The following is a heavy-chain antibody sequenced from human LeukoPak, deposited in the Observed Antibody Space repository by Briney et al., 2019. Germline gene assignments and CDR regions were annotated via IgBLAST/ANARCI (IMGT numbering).Heavy chain of an antibody. D-gene: IGHD3-10*01. CDR1: GFTFTNYA. Sequence: GGSLRLSCAVSGFTFTNYAMTWVRQAPGKGLEWVSVISASGGSTYYADSVKGRFTISRDNSKNTLYLQMNSLRAEDTAVYYCAKDRASGSGTFFDYWGQGTLVTVSS. V-gene: IGHV3-23*01. CDR3: AKDRASGSGTFFDY. J-gene: IGHJ4*02. CDR2: ISASGGST.